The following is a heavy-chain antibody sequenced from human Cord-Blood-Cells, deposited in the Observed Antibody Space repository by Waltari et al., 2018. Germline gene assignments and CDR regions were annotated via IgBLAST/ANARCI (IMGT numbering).Heavy chain of an antibody. J-gene: IGHJ4*02. CDR2: IYHSGST. D-gene: IGHD2-21*01. CDR1: GYSISSGYY. V-gene: IGHV4-38-2*01. Sequence: QVQLQESGPGLVKPSETLSLTCAVSGYSISSGYYWGWTRQPPGKGLEWIGSIYHSGSTYYNPSLKSRVTISVDTSKNQFSLKLSSVTAADTAVYYCARSGVGFCGGDCYWFDYWGQGTLVTVSS. CDR3: ARSGVGFCGGDCYWFDY.